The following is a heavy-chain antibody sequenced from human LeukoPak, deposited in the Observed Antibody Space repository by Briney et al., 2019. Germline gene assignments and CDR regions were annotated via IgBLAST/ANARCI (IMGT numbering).Heavy chain of an antibody. CDR3: ASIITLMDVVFS. D-gene: IGHD3-22*01. CDR1: GFTFSDCA. CDR2: ISNSGTTT. Sequence: TGGSLRLSCAASGFTFSDCAMSWVRQAPGKGLEWVSTISNSGTTTYYADSVKGRFTISRDNSKNTLYLQMNSLRAEDTAVYYCASIITLMDVVFSWGQGTLVTASS. V-gene: IGHV3-23*01. J-gene: IGHJ1*01.